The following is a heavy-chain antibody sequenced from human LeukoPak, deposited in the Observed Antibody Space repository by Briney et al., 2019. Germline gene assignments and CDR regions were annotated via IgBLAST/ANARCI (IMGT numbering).Heavy chain of an antibody. CDR3: ARVGEAVRGVIKVNYYYMDV. J-gene: IGHJ6*03. V-gene: IGHV1-46*01. CDR1: GYTFTSYY. Sequence: ASVKVSCKASGYTFTSYYMHWVRQAPGQGLEWMGMINPSGGSTSYAQKFQGRVTMTRDMSTSTVYMELSSLRSEDTAVYYCARVGEAVRGVIKVNYYYMDVWGKGTTVTISS. CDR2: INPSGGST. D-gene: IGHD3-10*01.